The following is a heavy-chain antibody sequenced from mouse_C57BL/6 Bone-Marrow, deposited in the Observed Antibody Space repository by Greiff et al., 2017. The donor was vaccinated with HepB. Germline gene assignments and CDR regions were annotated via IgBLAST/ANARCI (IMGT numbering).Heavy chain of an antibody. CDR1: GYTFTRYW. Sequence: QVQLQQPGAELVKPGASVKLSCKASGYTFTRYWMHWGKQRHGQGLEWIGMIHPNSGGTNYNEKFKSKATLTVDKSSSTAYMQISSTTSEDSAVYYCARSPLIAEEYWGQGTTLTVSS. J-gene: IGHJ2*01. CDR2: IHPNSGGT. CDR3: ARSPLIAEEY. V-gene: IGHV1-64*01.